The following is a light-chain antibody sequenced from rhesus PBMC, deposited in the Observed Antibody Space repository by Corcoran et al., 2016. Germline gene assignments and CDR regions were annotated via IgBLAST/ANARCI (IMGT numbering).Light chain of an antibody. Sequence: QAAPTQSPSVSGSPGQSVTISCTGTSGDIGGYDRFSWYQQHPGKSPKLMIYEVTKRPSGVSGRFSGSRSDNTASLTISGLQAEDEADYFCSSYSTTDTFVFGSGTRLTVL. CDR3: SSYSTTDTFV. CDR2: EVT. V-gene: IGLV2-13*03. J-gene: IGLJ1*01. CDR1: SGDIGGYDR.